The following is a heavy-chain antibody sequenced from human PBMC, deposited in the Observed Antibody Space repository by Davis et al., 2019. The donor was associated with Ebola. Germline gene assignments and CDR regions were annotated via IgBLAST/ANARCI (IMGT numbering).Heavy chain of an antibody. D-gene: IGHD3-16*01. J-gene: IGHJ4*02. V-gene: IGHV3-30*04. CDR2: IAYDGRYE. Sequence: GESLKISCAVSGITFRSYAMHWVRQAPGKGLEWVTRIAYDGRYESYAESVKGRFTISRDNSKSTLYLQMNSLRLEDTAVYYCVRDYNDGIGRFDYWGQGTLVTVSS. CDR1: GITFRSYA. CDR3: VRDYNDGIGRFDY.